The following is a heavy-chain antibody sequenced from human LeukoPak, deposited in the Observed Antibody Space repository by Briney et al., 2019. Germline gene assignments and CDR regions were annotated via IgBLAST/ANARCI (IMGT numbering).Heavy chain of an antibody. V-gene: IGHV4-30-2*01. D-gene: IGHD6-13*01. J-gene: IGHJ4*02. CDR3: ARGWYSSSWYPI. CDR2: IYHSGST. Sequence: SQTLSLTCTVSGGSISSGGYYWSWIRQPPGKGLEWIGYIYHSGSTYYNPSLKSRVTISVDRSKNQFSLKLSSVTAADTAVYYCARGWYSSSWYPIWGQGTLVTVSS. CDR1: GGSISSGGYY.